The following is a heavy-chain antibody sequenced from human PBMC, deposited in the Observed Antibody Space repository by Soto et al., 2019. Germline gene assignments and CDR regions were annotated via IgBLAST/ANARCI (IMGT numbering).Heavy chain of an antibody. D-gene: IGHD6-6*01. CDR3: AHRRYPTSSSPLDY. V-gene: IGHV2-5*01. Sequence: QITLKESGPTLVKPTQTLTLTCTFSGFSLSTSGVGVGWIRQPPGKALEWLALIYWNDDKRYSPSLKNRLTISKDTSKTQAVLTTTNTDTVDTATYYCAHRRYPTSSSPLDYSGQGTLVTVSS. J-gene: IGHJ4*02. CDR2: IYWNDDK. CDR1: GFSLSTSGVG.